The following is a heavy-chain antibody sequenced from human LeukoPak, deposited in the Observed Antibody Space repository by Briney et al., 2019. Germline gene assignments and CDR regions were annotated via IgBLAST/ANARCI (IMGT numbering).Heavy chain of an antibody. J-gene: IGHJ5*02. CDR1: GGTFSSYA. D-gene: IGHD4-17*01. Sequence: EASVKVSCKASGGTFSSYAISWVRQAPGQGLEWMGRIIPILGIANYAQKFQGRVTITADKSTSTAYMELSSLRSEDTAVYYCARGAGPATEGGNWFDPWGQGTLVTVSS. V-gene: IGHV1-69*04. CDR3: ARGAGPATEGGNWFDP. CDR2: IIPILGIA.